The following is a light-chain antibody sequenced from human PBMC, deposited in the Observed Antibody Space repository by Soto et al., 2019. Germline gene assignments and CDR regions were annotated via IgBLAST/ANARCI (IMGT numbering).Light chain of an antibody. CDR3: LQHNSYPPA. CDR2: AAS. Sequence: DIQMTQSPSSVSASVGDRVTITCXASQDLTYWLAWYQQKPGKAPKRLIYAASSLQSGVPSRFSGSGSGTEFTLTISSLQPEDFATYYCLQHNSYPPAFGQGTKVDIK. J-gene: IGKJ1*01. V-gene: IGKV1-17*03. CDR1: QDLTYW.